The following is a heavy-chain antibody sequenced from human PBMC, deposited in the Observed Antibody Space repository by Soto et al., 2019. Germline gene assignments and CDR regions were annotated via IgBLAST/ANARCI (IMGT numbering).Heavy chain of an antibody. V-gene: IGHV1-8*01. CDR3: AREQSGSSDY. J-gene: IGHJ4*02. D-gene: IGHD1-26*01. CDR2: MNPNSGNT. Sequence: QVQLVQAGAEVKKPGASVKVSCKASGYTFTSYDINWVRQATGQRLEWLGWMNPNSGNTGYAQKFQGRVTTTRHTSIITAYMELSSLKSEDTAVYYCAREQSGSSDYWGQGTLVTVSS. CDR1: GYTFTSYD.